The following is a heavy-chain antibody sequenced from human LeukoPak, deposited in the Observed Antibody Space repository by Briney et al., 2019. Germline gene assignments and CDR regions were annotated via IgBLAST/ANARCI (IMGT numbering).Heavy chain of an antibody. J-gene: IGHJ4*02. Sequence: GGSLRLSCAASGFTFSSYEMNWVRQAPGNGLEWVSYVSSSGSTIYYADSVKGRFTISRDNAKNSLYLQMNSLRAEDTAVYYCARDMDILTGYDYWGQGTLVTVSS. V-gene: IGHV3-48*03. CDR1: GFTFSSYE. D-gene: IGHD3-9*01. CDR2: VSSSGSTI. CDR3: ARDMDILTGYDY.